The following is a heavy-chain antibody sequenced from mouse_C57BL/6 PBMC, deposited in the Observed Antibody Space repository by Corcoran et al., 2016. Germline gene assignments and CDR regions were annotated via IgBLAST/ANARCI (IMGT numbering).Heavy chain of an antibody. D-gene: IGHD3-2*02. V-gene: IGHV1-80*01. CDR1: GYAFSSYW. CDR2: IYPGDGDT. CDR3: ARSGSGYRDAMDY. J-gene: IGHJ4*01. Sequence: QVQLQQSGAALVKPGASVKISCKASGYAFSSYWMNWVKQRPGKGLEWIGQIYPGDGDTNYNGKFKGKATLTSDKSSSTAYMQLSSLTSEDSAVYFCARSGSGYRDAMDYWGQGTSVTVSS.